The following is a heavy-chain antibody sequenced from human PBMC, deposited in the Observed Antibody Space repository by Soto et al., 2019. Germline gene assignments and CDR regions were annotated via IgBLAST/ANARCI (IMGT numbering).Heavy chain of an antibody. CDR3: ARLPNKSPQN. CDR1: GFTFSSYW. CDR2: ISNDGSS. J-gene: IGHJ1*01. Sequence: EVQLVESGGGLVQPGGSLRLSCVASGFTFSSYWMHWVRQAPGKGLVWVSSISNDGSSIYADPVKGRFTISRDNSKNTLYLQMNSLRAENTAVYYCARLPNKSPQNWRHGTLVNVSP. V-gene: IGHV3-74*01.